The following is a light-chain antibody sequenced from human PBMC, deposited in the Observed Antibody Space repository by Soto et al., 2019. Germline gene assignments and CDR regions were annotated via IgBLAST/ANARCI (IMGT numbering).Light chain of an antibody. Sequence: DIQMTQSPSTLSASVGDRVTITCRASQSISDLLAWYQQKPGKAPKLLIYKASSLKSGVPSRFSGSGSGTEYTLTISSLQPDDFASYYCQQYNGYWTFGQGTKVESK. J-gene: IGKJ1*01. CDR2: KAS. V-gene: IGKV1-5*03. CDR3: QQYNGYWT. CDR1: QSISDL.